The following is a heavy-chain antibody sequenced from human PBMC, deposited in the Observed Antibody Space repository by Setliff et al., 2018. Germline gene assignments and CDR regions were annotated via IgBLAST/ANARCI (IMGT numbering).Heavy chain of an antibody. J-gene: IGHJ6*03. D-gene: IGHD1-26*01. CDR2: IIPMFGTP. CDR1: GYTFTTYT. V-gene: IGHV1-69*05. Sequence: GASVKVSCKASGYTFTTYTMNWVRQAPGQGLEWMGGIIPMFGTPAYTQKFQDRVTITTDESTSTAYMEVRSLRADDTAVYYCARAPDSGTYYNLYPYYNDVWGKGTTVTVSS. CDR3: ARAPDSGTYYNLYPYYNDV.